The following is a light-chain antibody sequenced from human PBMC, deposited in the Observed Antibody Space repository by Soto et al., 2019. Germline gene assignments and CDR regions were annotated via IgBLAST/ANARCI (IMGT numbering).Light chain of an antibody. J-gene: IGLJ2*01. Sequence: SYELTQPPSVSVSPGQTASITCSGDKLGDKYACWYQQKPGQSPVLVIYQDSKRPSGIPERFSGSNSGNTATLTISETQATVEADYYCQAWDSSTVVFGGGTKLTVL. CDR1: KLGDKY. V-gene: IGLV3-1*01. CDR3: QAWDSSTVV. CDR2: QDS.